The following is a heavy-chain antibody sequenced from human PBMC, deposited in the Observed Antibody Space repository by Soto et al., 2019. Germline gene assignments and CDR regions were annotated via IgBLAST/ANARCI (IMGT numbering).Heavy chain of an antibody. V-gene: IGHV3-48*03. J-gene: IGHJ4*01. Sequence: GGSLRLSCQASVFNFRMYEMPWVRKAPGKGLEWVSYISSSGLTIYYADFAAGLFTISRDNAKDSLYLRLNSLRVGDTAVYYCARYGTRGDWWGLGTQVTVSS. D-gene: IGHD3-10*01. CDR2: ISSSGLTI. CDR3: ARYGTRGDW. CDR1: VFNFRMYE.